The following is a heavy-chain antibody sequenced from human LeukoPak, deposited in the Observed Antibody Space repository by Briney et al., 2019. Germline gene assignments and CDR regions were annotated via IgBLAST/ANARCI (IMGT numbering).Heavy chain of an antibody. CDR3: AKEYEYVWGSYRPRALEEPFDY. CDR1: GFTFNTYA. Sequence: LTGGSLRLSCAAPGFTFNTYAMSWVRQAPGKGLEWVSAISGSGGSTFYADSVKGRFTISRDYSKNTLYLQMNSLRAEDTAVYYCAKEYEYVWGSYRPRALEEPFDYWGQGTLVTVSS. D-gene: IGHD3-16*02. J-gene: IGHJ4*02. V-gene: IGHV3-23*01. CDR2: ISGSGGST.